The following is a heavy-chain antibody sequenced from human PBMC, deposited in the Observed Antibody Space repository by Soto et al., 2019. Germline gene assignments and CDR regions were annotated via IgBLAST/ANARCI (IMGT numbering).Heavy chain of an antibody. CDR1: GVTFSSYA. CDR2: IIPVFRTS. Sequence: QVQLVQSGAEVKKPGSSVKVSCSASGVTFSSYAFTWVRQAPGQGLEWMGNIIPVFRTSPYAQKFQGRLTISADESTNTGYMELSSLRSEDTAVYFCAKDGSWDGGGGEAWGQGTLVIVSS. V-gene: IGHV1-69*18. J-gene: IGHJ4*02. D-gene: IGHD3-16*01. CDR3: AKDGSWDGGGGEA.